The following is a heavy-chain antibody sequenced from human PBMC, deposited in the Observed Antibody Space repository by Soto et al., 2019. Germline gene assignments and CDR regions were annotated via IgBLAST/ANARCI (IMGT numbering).Heavy chain of an antibody. V-gene: IGHV3-15*01. J-gene: IGHJ6*04. CDR2: IQTKTGGGTA. D-gene: IGHD4-17*01. CDR3: ATDYGWAFQI. Sequence: EVQLVASGGVLVKPGESLRLSCAGSGLSFSDVKMTWVRQLPGKGLEWVGRIQTKTGGGTADYPASVRGRFTISRDDSKHTLYLQLNSLKTEDTAVYYCATDYGWAFQIWGKGTTVTVSS. CDR1: GLSFSDVK.